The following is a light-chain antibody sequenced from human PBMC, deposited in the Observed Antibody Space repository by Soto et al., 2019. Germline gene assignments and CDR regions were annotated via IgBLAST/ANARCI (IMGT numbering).Light chain of an antibody. CDR2: TNN. J-gene: IGLJ1*01. Sequence: QSVLTQPTSVSGATGQRVTISCTGSNSNIGAGYDVHWYLQLPGTAPKLLVYTNNNRPSGVPDRFSGSKSGTSASLAITGLQAEDEADYYCQSYDSRLSAYVFGTGIKVTVL. CDR3: QSYDSRLSAYV. CDR1: NSNIGAGYD. V-gene: IGLV1-40*01.